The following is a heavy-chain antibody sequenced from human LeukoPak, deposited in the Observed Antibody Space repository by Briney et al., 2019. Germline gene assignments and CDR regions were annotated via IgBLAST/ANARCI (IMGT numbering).Heavy chain of an antibody. CDR1: GYTFTSSY. D-gene: IGHD3-22*01. Sequence: ASVKVSCKASGYTFTSSYMHWVRQAPGQGLEWMGVINPSGGSTSYAQKFQGRVTMTRDTSTSTVYMELSSLRSEDTAVYYCARDVISYYYDSTGSPIGSHFDYWGQGTLSPSPQ. CDR3: ARDVISYYYDSTGSPIGSHFDY. CDR2: INPSGGST. J-gene: IGHJ4*02. V-gene: IGHV1-46*01.